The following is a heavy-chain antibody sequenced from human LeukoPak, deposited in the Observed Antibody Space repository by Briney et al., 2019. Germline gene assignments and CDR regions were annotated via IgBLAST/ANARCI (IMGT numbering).Heavy chain of an antibody. CDR2: ISAYNGNT. J-gene: IGHJ4*02. CDR3: ARARGDGYSNFDY. V-gene: IGHV1-18*01. D-gene: IGHD5-24*01. Sequence: ASVKVSCKASGYTFTSYGISWVRQAPGQGLEWMRWISAYNGNTNYAQKFQGRVTITADESTSTAYMELSSLRSEDTAVYYCARARGDGYSNFDYWGQGTLVTVSS. CDR1: GYTFTSYG.